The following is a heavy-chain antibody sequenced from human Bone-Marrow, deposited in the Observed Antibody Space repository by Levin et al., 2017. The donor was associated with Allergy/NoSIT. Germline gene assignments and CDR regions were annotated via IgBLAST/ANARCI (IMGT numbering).Heavy chain of an antibody. CDR3: ATDSGYDLRLDH. J-gene: IGHJ4*02. Sequence: QAGGSLRLSCAASGFTFINYAMTWVRQAPGKGLEWVSAIRGDSRDIFYAGSVRGRFTISRDNSKNMVYLQLNSVRAEDTATYYCATDSGYDLRLDHWGQGALVTVSS. V-gene: IGHV3-23*01. CDR2: IRGDSRDI. D-gene: IGHD5-12*01. CDR1: GFTFINYA.